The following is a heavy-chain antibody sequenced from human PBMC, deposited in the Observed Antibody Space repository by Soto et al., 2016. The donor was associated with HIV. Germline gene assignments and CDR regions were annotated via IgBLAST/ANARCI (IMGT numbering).Heavy chain of an antibody. CDR1: GASVSSPIYY. CDR3: ASVRGPRDGFKYF. V-gene: IGHV4-61*03. Sequence: QVQLQESGPGLVRPSETLSLTCSVSGASVSSPIYYWTWFRQPPGKGPEWIGYLHDTGTTSYNPSLKSRVTLSVDTSKGHFYLNLNSVTAADTAVYYCASVRGPRDGFKYFWGRGSLVTVSS. CDR2: LHDTGTT. D-gene: IGHD3-16*01. J-gene: IGHJ4*02.